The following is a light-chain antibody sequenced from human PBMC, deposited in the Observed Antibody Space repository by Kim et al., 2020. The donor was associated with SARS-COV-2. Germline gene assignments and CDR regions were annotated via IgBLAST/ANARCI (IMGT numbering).Light chain of an antibody. CDR2: GAS. CDR3: QQYSDWPRT. CDR1: QSISSS. Sequence: VSPGEGGTLSCRASQSISSSLAWYQQKPGQAPRLLIYGASTRATETPDRFSGSGSGTDFTLTINSLESEDFALYYCQQYSDWPRTFGQGTKVDIK. V-gene: IGKV3-15*01. J-gene: IGKJ1*01.